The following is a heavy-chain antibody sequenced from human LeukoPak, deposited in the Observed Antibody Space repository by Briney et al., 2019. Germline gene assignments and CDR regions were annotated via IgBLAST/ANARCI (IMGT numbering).Heavy chain of an antibody. CDR2: INPNSGGT. V-gene: IGHV1-2*02. Sequence: ASVKVSCTASGYTFTGYYMHWVRQAPGQGLEWMGWINPNSGGTNYAQKFQGRVTMTRDTSISTAYMELSRLRSDDTVVYCCARGTTWGEPTTFDYWGQGTLVTVSS. CDR1: GYTFTGYY. CDR3: ARGTTWGEPTTFDY. J-gene: IGHJ4*02. D-gene: IGHD1-7*01.